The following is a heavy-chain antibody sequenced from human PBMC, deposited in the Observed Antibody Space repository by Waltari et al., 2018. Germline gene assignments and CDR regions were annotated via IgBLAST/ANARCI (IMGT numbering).Heavy chain of an antibody. V-gene: IGHV3-21*01. CDR1: GFTCSSYT. Sequence: EVQLVESGGGLVKPGGSLRLSCAASGFTCSSYTMNWVRQAPGKGLEWVSSITSGSSYIYYADSLKGRFTISRDNAKNSLYLQMNSLRAEDTAVYYCARDQGYYDFVNWGQGTLVTVSS. CDR3: ARDQGYYDFVN. J-gene: IGHJ4*02. CDR2: ITSGSSYI. D-gene: IGHD3-3*01.